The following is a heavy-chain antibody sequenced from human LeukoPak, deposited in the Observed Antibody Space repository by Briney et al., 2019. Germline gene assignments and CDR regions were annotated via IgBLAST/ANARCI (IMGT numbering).Heavy chain of an antibody. CDR1: GFTFSSYW. D-gene: IGHD2-15*01. CDR2: IKEDGSEK. V-gene: IGHV3-7*01. CDR3: ARDTQEGGFDI. J-gene: IGHJ3*02. Sequence: GGSLRLSRAASGFTFSSYWMNWVRQAQGKGLEWVANIKEDGSEKYYVDSVKGRFTISRDNAKNSLYLQMNGLRAEDTALYYCARDTQEGGFDIWGQGTMVTVSS.